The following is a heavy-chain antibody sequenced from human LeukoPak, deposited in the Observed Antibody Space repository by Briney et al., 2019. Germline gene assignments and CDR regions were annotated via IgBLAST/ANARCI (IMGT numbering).Heavy chain of an antibody. CDR2: ISGSGGST. CDR1: GFTFSSYA. J-gene: IGHJ4*02. D-gene: IGHD5-24*01. CDR3: AKDQWLQNKGSPGFDY. Sequence: GGSLRLSCAASGFTFSSYAMSWVRQAPGKGLEWVSAISGSGGSTYYADSVKGRFTISRDNSENTLYLQMNSLRAEDTAVYYCAKDQWLQNKGSPGFDYWGQGTLVTVSS. V-gene: IGHV3-23*01.